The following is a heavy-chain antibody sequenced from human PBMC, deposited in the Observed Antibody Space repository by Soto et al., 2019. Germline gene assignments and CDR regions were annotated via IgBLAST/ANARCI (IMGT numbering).Heavy chain of an antibody. J-gene: IGHJ6*02. CDR1: GYTFTSYG. D-gene: IGHD1-26*01. Sequence: QVQLVQSGAEVKKPGASVKVSCKASGYTFTSYGISWVRQAPGQGLEWMGWISAYNGNTNYAQKLQGRVTMTSDTSTSTAYMELRSLRSDDTAVYYCARDLVDSGSYSHPDGMDVWGQGTTVTVSS. CDR3: ARDLVDSGSYSHPDGMDV. CDR2: ISAYNGNT. V-gene: IGHV1-18*01.